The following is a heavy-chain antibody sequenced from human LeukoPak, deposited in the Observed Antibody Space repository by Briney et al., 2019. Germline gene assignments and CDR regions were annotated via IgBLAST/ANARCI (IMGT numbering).Heavy chain of an antibody. CDR3: ARSTPTMRYMDV. V-gene: IGHV4-61*02. CDR2: IYTSGST. D-gene: IGHD5-12*01. CDR1: GGSISSGSYY. Sequence: SETLSLTCTVSGGSISSGSYYWSWIRQPAGKGLEWIGRIYTSGSTNYNPSLKSRVTISVDTSKNQFSLKLSSVTAADTAVYYCARSTPTMRYMDVWGKGTTVTVSS. J-gene: IGHJ6*03.